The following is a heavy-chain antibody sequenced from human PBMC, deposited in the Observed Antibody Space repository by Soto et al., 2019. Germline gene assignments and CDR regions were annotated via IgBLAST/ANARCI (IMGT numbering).Heavy chain of an antibody. CDR3: AKDGSGSYSSGGY. J-gene: IGHJ4*02. D-gene: IGHD1-26*01. CDR2: IGGSGVST. CDR1: GFTFSSYV. Sequence: EVPLLESGGGLVQPGGSLRLSCAASGFTFSSYVMTWVRQAPGKGLEWVSGIGGSGVSTNYADSVKGRFTISRDNSKNTLYLQMNSLRAEDTAVYYCAKDGSGSYSSGGYWGQGTLVTVSS. V-gene: IGHV3-23*01.